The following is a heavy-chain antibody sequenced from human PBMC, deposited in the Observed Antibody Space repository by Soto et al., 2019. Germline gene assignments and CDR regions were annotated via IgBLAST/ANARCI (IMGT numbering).Heavy chain of an antibody. CDR3: ARSNYDILTGIDY. Sequence: SETLSLTCSVSGVSFNSTYYYWGWIRQPPGKGLEWIGSLFYSGSTYYNPSLKSRVTISVDTSKNQFSLKLSSVTAADTAVYYCARSNYDILTGIDYWGQGTLVTVSS. CDR2: LFYSGST. CDR1: GVSFNSTYYY. J-gene: IGHJ4*02. V-gene: IGHV4-39*07. D-gene: IGHD3-9*01.